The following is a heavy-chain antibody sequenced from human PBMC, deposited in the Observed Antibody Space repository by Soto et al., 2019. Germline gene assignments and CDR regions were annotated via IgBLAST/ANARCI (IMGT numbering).Heavy chain of an antibody. Sequence: LSLTCTVSGGFVNSDTHSWSWIRQTPGKRLEWIGFIYSGGSTKNPSLRSRVTMSVDTSKNQFSLKLRSVIVADTAVYHCARFVRSCSATTCSTRADVWGQGITVTVSS. CDR2: IYSGGST. CDR1: GGFVNSDTHS. J-gene: IGHJ6*02. V-gene: IGHV4-61*01. CDR3: ARFVRSCSATTCSTRADV. D-gene: IGHD2-2*01.